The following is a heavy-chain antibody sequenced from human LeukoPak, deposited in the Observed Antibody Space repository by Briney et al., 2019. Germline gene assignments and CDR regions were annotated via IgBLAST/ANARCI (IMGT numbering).Heavy chain of an antibody. V-gene: IGHV3-23*01. CDR3: ASSITIFGVVKPYYFDY. Sequence: TGGSLRLSCAASGFTFISYAMSWVRQAPGKGLEWVSAISGSGGSTYSADSVKGRFTISRDNAKNSLYLQMNNLRAEDTAVYYCASSITIFGVVKPYYFDYWGQGTLVTVSS. D-gene: IGHD3-3*01. CDR1: GFTFISYA. CDR2: ISGSGGST. J-gene: IGHJ4*02.